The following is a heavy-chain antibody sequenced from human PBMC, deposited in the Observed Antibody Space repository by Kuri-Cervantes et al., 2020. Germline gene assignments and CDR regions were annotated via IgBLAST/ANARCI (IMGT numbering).Heavy chain of an antibody. V-gene: IGHV3-9*01. CDR2: ISWNSGSI. J-gene: IGHJ4*02. D-gene: IGHD5-12*01. Sequence: GGSLRLSCAASGFTFDDYAMHWVRQAPGKGLEWVSGISWNSGSIGYADSVKGRFTISRDTSKNTVYLQVNSLRAEDTAVYYCAKEDYIVVLYYFDYWGQGTLVTVSS. CDR3: AKEDYIVVLYYFDY. CDR1: GFTFDDYA.